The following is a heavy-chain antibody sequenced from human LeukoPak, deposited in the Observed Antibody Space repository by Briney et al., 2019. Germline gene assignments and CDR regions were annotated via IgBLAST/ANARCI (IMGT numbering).Heavy chain of an antibody. Sequence: PGGSLRLSCAASGFTFSSYGMHWVRQAPGKGLEWVAFIRYDGSNKYYADSVKGRFTISRDNSKNTLYLQMNSLRAEDTAVYYCAKHGRMTTVVTPPLYWGQGTLVTVSS. CDR3: AKHGRMTTVVTPPLY. J-gene: IGHJ4*02. D-gene: IGHD4-23*01. V-gene: IGHV3-30*02. CDR2: IRYDGSNK. CDR1: GFTFSSYG.